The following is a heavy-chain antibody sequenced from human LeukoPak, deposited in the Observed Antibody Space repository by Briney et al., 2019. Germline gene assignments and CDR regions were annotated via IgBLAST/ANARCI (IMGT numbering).Heavy chain of an antibody. D-gene: IGHD1-1*01. Sequence: ASVKVSCKASGYTFTGYYVHWVRQAPGQGLEWMGWINPNSGGTNYAQKFQGRVTMTRDTSISTAYMELSRLRSDDTAVYYCARGRLERRVGFFYWGQGTLVTVSS. CDR2: INPNSGGT. CDR1: GYTFTGYY. J-gene: IGHJ4*02. V-gene: IGHV1-2*02. CDR3: ARGRLERRVGFFY.